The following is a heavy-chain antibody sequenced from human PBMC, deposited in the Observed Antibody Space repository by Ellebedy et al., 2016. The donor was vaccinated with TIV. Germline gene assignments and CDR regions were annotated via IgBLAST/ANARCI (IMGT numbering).Heavy chain of an antibody. CDR3: ARLDSASSYPREGWFDP. CDR1: GYTFSRYG. D-gene: IGHD6-13*01. J-gene: IGHJ5*02. CDR2: SSAYNDNT. V-gene: IGHV1-18*01. Sequence: ASVKVSCKGTGYTFSRYGISWLRQAPGQGLEWMGWSSAYNDNTFYAQKFQGRVTMTTDTFTTTAYMELWNLRVGDTAVYYCARLDSASSYPREGWFDPWGQGTLVSVSS.